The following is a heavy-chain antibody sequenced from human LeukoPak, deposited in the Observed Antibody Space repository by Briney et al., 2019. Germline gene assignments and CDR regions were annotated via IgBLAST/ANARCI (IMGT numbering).Heavy chain of an antibody. CDR3: ARVAAAGFDC. D-gene: IGHD6-13*01. Sequence: GGSLRLSCAASGFTFSSYWMSWVRQAPGKGLEWVANIDQDAGEIYYVDSVKGRFTISRDNARNSLYLQMNSLRAEDTALYFCARVAAAGFDCWGQGTLVTVSS. J-gene: IGHJ4*02. CDR2: IDQDAGEI. V-gene: IGHV3-7*04. CDR1: GFTFSSYW.